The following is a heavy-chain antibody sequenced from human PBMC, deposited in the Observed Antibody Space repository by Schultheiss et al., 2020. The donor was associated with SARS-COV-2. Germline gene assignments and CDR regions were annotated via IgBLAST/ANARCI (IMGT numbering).Heavy chain of an antibody. CDR3: ARVVPAASRAPRRAFDI. D-gene: IGHD2-2*01. J-gene: IGHJ3*02. Sequence: ASVKVSCKASGYTFTGYSVHWVRQAPGQGLEWMGRINPNSGGTNYAQKFQGRVTMTRDTSITTAYMELSRLRSDDTAVYYCARVVPAASRAPRRAFDIWGQGTMVTVSS. V-gene: IGHV1-2*06. CDR2: INPNSGGT. CDR1: GYTFTGYS.